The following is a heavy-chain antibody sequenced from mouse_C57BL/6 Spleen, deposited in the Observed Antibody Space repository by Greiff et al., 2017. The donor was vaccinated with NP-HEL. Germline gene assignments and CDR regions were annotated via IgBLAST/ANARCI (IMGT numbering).Heavy chain of an antibody. CDR3: TGEGGNYDMDY. CDR1: GFTFSNYW. Sequence: EVRLVESGGGLVQPGGSMKLSCVASGFTFSNYWMNWVRQSPEKGLEWVAQIRLKSDNYATHYAESGKGRFTISRDDSKSSVYLQMNNLRAEDTGIYYCTGEGGNYDMDYWGQGTSVTVSS. V-gene: IGHV6-3*01. J-gene: IGHJ4*01. CDR2: IRLKSDNYAT.